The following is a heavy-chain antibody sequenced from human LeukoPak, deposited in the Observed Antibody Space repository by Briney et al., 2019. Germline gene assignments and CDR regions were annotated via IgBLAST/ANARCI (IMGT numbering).Heavy chain of an antibody. D-gene: IGHD3-10*01. Sequence: ASVKGSCKASGYTFTSYDINWVRQATGQGLEWMGWMNPNSGNTGYAQKFRGRVTMTRNTSISTAYMELSSLRSEDTAVYYCARVVVRGVIIPMTTYYYYYGMDVWGQGTTVTVSS. CDR3: ARVVVRGVIIPMTTYYYYYGMDV. CDR1: GYTFTSYD. V-gene: IGHV1-8*01. J-gene: IGHJ6*02. CDR2: MNPNSGNT.